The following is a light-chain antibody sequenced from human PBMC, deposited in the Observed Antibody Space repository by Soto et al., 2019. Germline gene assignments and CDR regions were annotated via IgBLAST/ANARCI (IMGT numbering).Light chain of an antibody. Sequence: QSALTQPAPVSASPGQSITISCTETNSDIGTLNSVSWYQQFPGKAPKLMIFGVSVRPSGVSTRFSGSKFGNTAFLYISGLQAEDEADYYCSSYTSSRTYVFGSGTKVTVL. V-gene: IGLV2-14*01. J-gene: IGLJ1*01. CDR2: GVS. CDR3: SSYTSSRTYV. CDR1: NSDIGTLNS.